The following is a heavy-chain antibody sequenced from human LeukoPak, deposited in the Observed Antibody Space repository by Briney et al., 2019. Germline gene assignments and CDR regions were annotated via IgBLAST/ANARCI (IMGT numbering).Heavy chain of an antibody. CDR1: GYSFTSFY. Sequence: PEASVKVSCKASGYSFTSFYIHWVRQAPGQGLEWMGVINPSGGTTSYAQKLQGKLTMTRDTSTSTVYKELISLRSEDTAVYYCAREAYDILSGTWFYYGMDVWGQGTTVTVSS. V-gene: IGHV1-46*04. CDR2: INPSGGTT. D-gene: IGHD3-9*01. J-gene: IGHJ6*02. CDR3: AREAYDILSGTWFYYGMDV.